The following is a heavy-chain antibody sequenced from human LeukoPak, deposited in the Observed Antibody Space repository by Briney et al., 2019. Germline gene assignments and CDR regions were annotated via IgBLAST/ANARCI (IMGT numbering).Heavy chain of an antibody. CDR2: SASGGTT. V-gene: IGHV3-23*01. CDR1: GFTFSSYA. CDR3: AKEPREYCSSTSCPNWIDP. J-gene: IGHJ5*02. Sequence: GGSLRLSCAASGFTFSSYAMSWVRQAPGKGLEWVSASASGGTTYYADSVKGRFTISRDNSKNTLYLQMSSLRAEDTAVYYCAKEPREYCSSTSCPNWIDPWGQGTLVTVSP. D-gene: IGHD2-2*01.